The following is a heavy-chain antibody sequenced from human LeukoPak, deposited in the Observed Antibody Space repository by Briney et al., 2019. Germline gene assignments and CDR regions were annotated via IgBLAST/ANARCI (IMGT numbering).Heavy chain of an antibody. CDR3: VRHISTNTGYFDS. CDR2: AYYDGTS. Sequence: SETLSLTCTVSGGSINSHSYYWGWIRQPPGKGLEWIGSAYYDGTSYSNPSLKSRIGVFVDPSRDQFSLDLSFVTAADTALYYCVRHISTNTGYFDSCGQGTLVSVSS. V-gene: IGHV4-39*01. J-gene: IGHJ4*02. D-gene: IGHD5-24*01. CDR1: GGSINSHSYY.